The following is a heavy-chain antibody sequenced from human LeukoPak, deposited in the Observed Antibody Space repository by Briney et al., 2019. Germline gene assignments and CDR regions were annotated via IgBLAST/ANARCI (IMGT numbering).Heavy chain of an antibody. J-gene: IGHJ4*02. CDR2: IYYSGST. D-gene: IGHD2-2*01. V-gene: IGHV4-59*01. CDR3: ARGHCSSTSCYSHHDY. Sequence: SETLSLTCTVSGGSISSYYWSWIRQPPGKGLEWIGYIYYSGSTNYNPSLKSRVTISVDTSKNQFSLKLSSVTAADTAVYYCARGHCSSTSCYSHHDYWGQGTLVTVSS. CDR1: GGSISSYY.